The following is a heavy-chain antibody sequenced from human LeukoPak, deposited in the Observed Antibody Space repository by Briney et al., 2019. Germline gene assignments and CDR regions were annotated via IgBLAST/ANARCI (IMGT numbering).Heavy chain of an antibody. D-gene: IGHD3-10*01. CDR2: ISYDGSDK. J-gene: IGHJ3*02. CDR3: ARDTSGSYKAFDI. V-gene: IGHV3-30*03. Sequence: PGGSLRLSCVASGFTFSSYGIHWVRQAPGKGLEWVTLISYDGSDKYYADSVKGRFSISRDNSKNTLYLQMNSLRAEDTAVYYCARDTSGSYKAFDIWGQGTMVTVSS. CDR1: GFTFSSYG.